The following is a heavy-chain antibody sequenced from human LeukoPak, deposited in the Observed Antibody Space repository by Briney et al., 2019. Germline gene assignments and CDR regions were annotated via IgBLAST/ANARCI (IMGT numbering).Heavy chain of an antibody. CDR3: ARGVPSPLYTSGWFDY. J-gene: IGHJ4*02. V-gene: IGHV4-59*01. D-gene: IGHD6-19*01. Sequence: PSETLSLTCTVSGVSISSYYWSWIRQPPGKGLEWIGYIYYSGSTNNNPSLKSRVTVSVDTSKNQFSLKLSSVTAADTAVYYCARGVPSPLYTSGWFDYWGQGTLVTVSS. CDR1: GVSISSYY. CDR2: IYYSGST.